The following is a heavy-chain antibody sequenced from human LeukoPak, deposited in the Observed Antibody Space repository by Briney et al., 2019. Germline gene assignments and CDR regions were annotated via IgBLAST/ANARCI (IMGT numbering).Heavy chain of an antibody. CDR2: IFYDGSNK. J-gene: IGHJ5*02. D-gene: IGHD6-13*01. V-gene: IGHV3-30*18. CDR1: GFTFSSYG. Sequence: GGSLRLSCAASGFTFSSYGMHWVRQAPGKGLEWVAVIFYDGSNKYYADSVKGRFTISRDNSRNTLYLQMSSLRTEDTAVYYCAKAQAAAGRNWFDPWGQGTLVTVSS. CDR3: AKAQAAAGRNWFDP.